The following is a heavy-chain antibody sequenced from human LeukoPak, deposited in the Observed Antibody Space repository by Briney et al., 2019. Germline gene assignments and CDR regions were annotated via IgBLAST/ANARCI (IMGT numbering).Heavy chain of an antibody. Sequence: GGSLRLSCAASGFTFSSYAMHWVRQAPGKGLEWVAVISYDGSNKYYADSVKGRFAISRDNSKNTLYLQMNSLRAKDTAVYYCARTTVTDPYYYGMDVWGQGTTVTVSS. D-gene: IGHD4-17*01. J-gene: IGHJ6*02. V-gene: IGHV3-30*09. CDR1: GFTFSSYA. CDR2: ISYDGSNK. CDR3: ARTTVTDPYYYGMDV.